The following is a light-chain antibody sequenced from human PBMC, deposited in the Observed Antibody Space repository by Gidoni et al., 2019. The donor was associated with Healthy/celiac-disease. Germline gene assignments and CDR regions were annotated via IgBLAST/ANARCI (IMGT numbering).Light chain of an antibody. V-gene: IGKV4-1*01. CDR2: WAS. J-gene: IGKJ1*01. CDR3: QKYYSTPWT. Sequence: DIVITQSPDSLAVSLGDRATINCKSSQSVLYSSNNKNYLAWYQQKPGQPPKLLIYWASTRESGVTERFSGSGSGTDLTLTISSLQAEDVAVYYCQKYYSTPWTFGQGTKVEIK. CDR1: QSVLYSSNNKNY.